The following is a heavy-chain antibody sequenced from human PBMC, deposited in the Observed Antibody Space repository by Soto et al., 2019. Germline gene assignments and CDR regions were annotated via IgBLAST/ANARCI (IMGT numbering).Heavy chain of an antibody. CDR2: INSDGSST. D-gene: IGHD3-22*01. CDR1: GFTFSSYW. J-gene: IGHJ4*02. V-gene: IGHV3-74*01. Sequence: PGGSLRLSCAASGFTFSSYWMHCVRQAPGKGLVWVSRINSDGSSTSYADSVKGRFTIARENAKDTLYLQMKSLRAEGRAVYWCGRGGGWVGGSSGYYDYWGQGPLVTVSS. CDR3: GRGGGWVGGSSGYYDY.